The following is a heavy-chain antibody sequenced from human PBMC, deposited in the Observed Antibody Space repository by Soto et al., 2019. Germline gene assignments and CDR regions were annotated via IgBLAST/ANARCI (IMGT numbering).Heavy chain of an antibody. D-gene: IGHD6-19*01. CDR1: GYTFTSYG. J-gene: IGHJ4*02. V-gene: IGHV1-18*01. Sequence: QVQLVQSGAEVKKPGASVKVSCKASGYTFTSYGISWVRQAPGQGLEWMGWISAYNGNTKYAQKLRGRVTMNTDTSTSTAYMEVRSLRSDDTAVYYCARDLAVGLVDYWGQGTLVTVSS. CDR3: ARDLAVGLVDY. CDR2: ISAYNGNT.